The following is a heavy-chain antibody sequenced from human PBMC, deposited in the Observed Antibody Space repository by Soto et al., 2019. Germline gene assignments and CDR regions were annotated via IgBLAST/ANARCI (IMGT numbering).Heavy chain of an antibody. V-gene: IGHV3-23*01. CDR1: GFTFSSYG. Sequence: EVQLLESGGGLEQPGGSLRLSCAASGFTFSSYGMSWVRQAPGKGLEWVSVISGSGASTVYADSVKGRFTISRDNSMRTVYLQMNSLRVEDTAVYYCAKDRETTNYDTPFGPWGQGTLVSVSS. CDR2: ISGSGAST. CDR3: AKDRETTNYDTPFGP. J-gene: IGHJ5*02. D-gene: IGHD2-8*01.